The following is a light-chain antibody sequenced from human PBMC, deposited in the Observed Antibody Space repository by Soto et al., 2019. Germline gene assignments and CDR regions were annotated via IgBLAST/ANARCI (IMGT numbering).Light chain of an antibody. V-gene: IGKV1-5*03. CDR3: QRYNSLSLT. CDR2: KAS. Sequence: DIQMTQSPSTLSASVGDRVTITGRASQSISNCLAWYQQRPGKAPKLLIYKASSLESGVPSRFSVSGSGTEFTLTIRSLQPDDVATYYCQRYNSLSLTFGGGTKVEI. J-gene: IGKJ4*01. CDR1: QSISNC.